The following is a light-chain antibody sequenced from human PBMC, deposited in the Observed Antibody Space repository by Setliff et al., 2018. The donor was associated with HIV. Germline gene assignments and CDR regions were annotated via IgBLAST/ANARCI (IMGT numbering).Light chain of an antibody. Sequence: SALTQPASVSGSPGQSIAISCTGTSSDVGGYNYVSWYQQHPGKAPKLMIYGVSNRPSGVSNRFSGSKSGNTASLTISGLQAEDEADYYCSSYTSSSTLYVLGTGTKVTVL. CDR3: SSYTSSSTLYV. CDR2: GVS. CDR1: SSDVGGYNY. J-gene: IGLJ1*01. V-gene: IGLV2-14*01.